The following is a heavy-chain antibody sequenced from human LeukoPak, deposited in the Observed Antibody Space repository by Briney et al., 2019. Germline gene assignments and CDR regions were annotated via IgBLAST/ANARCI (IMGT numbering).Heavy chain of an antibody. Sequence: SETLSLTCTVSGGSVTTYHWTWIRQPPGKGLEWIGHIHFSGGAEYSPSLKSRVSISLITSNNHFSLRLTSVTAADTGVYFCARAERASSHIWGQGTIITVSS. CDR2: IHFSGGA. CDR1: GGSVTTYH. J-gene: IGHJ3*02. CDR3: ARAERASSHI. V-gene: IGHV4-59*02.